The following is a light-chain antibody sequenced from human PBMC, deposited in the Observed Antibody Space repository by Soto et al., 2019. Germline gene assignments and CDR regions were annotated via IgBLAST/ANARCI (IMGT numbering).Light chain of an antibody. J-gene: IGLJ1*01. Sequence: QSALTQPPSASGSPGQSVTISCTGTSSDVGAYNYVSWYQQHPGKAPKLMIHEVSKRPSGVPDRFSAPKSGNTASLTVSGLQAEDAADYHCSSHGGSNNFYVFGTGTKVTVL. CDR1: SSDVGAYNY. V-gene: IGLV2-8*01. CDR2: EVS. CDR3: SSHGGSNNFYV.